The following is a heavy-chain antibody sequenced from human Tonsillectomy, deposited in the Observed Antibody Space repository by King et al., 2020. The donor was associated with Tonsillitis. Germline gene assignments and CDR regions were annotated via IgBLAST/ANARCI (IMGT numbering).Heavy chain of an antibody. J-gene: IGHJ5*01. CDR2: ISYDGRNK. CDR3: AKEGGRDYDCWEGSIWNWFDL. CDR1: GFTFSSYG. Sequence: VQLVQSGGGVVQPGRALRLSCAASGFTFSSYGMHGVRQAPGKGLEGVAVISYDGRNKYCADSVKGRFTFSRDNDKNTLYLQMNSMRAEDTAVYYCAKEGGRDYDCWEGSIWNWFDLWGQGTMVTVSS. D-gene: IGHD5-12*01. V-gene: IGHV3-30*18.